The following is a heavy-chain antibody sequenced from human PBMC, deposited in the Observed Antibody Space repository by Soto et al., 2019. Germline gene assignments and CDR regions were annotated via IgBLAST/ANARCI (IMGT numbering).Heavy chain of an antibody. J-gene: IGHJ4*02. CDR3: AKSRFYYDSSGYFFDY. V-gene: IGHV3-9*01. Sequence: HPGGSLRLSCAASGFTFDNYAMHWVRQGPGKGLEWVSGISWNSGRIGYADSVKGRFTISRDNAKKSLYLQMNSLRVEDTALYYCAKSRFYYDSSGYFFDYWGQGTLVTVSS. CDR2: ISWNSGRI. D-gene: IGHD3-22*01. CDR1: GFTFDNYA.